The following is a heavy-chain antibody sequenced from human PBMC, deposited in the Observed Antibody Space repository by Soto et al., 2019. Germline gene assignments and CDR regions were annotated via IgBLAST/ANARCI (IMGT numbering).Heavy chain of an antibody. Sequence: QVQLVESGGGVVQPGRSLRLSCAASGFTFSSYAMHWVRQAPGKGLEWVAVISYDGNNKYYADSVKGRFTISRDNSKNTLYLQMNSLRAEDTAVYYCARAGCDGGSCYTLVGLRYGMDVWGQGTTATVSS. CDR1: GFTFSSYA. V-gene: IGHV3-30-3*01. D-gene: IGHD2-15*01. J-gene: IGHJ6*02. CDR2: ISYDGNNK. CDR3: ARAGCDGGSCYTLVGLRYGMDV.